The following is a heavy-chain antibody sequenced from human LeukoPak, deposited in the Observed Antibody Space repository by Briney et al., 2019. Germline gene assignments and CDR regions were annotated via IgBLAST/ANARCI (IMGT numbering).Heavy chain of an antibody. CDR3: ARVRREYSSGRAYTHTFDY. D-gene: IGHD6-19*01. J-gene: IGHJ4*02. CDR1: GYSISSGYY. CDR2: IYHSGST. V-gene: IGHV4-38-2*02. Sequence: SETLSLTCTVSGYSISSGYYWGWIRQPPGKGLEWIGSIYHSGSTYYNPSLKSRVTISVDTSKNQFSLKLSSVTAADTAVYYCARVRREYSSGRAYTHTFDYWGQGTLVTVSS.